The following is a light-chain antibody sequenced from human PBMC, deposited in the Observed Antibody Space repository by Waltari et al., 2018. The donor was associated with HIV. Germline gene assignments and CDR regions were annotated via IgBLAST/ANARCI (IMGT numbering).Light chain of an antibody. Sequence: SYALTQPPSVSVAPGKTARITCGGDNLVGKLVHWYQQKPGQAPVLVICDDSDRPSGIPERFAGSNSGNTATLTISRVEGGDEADYYCQVWVDSRDVAVIFGGGTKLTVL. CDR1: NLVGKL. CDR3: QVWVDSRDVAVI. CDR2: DDS. J-gene: IGLJ2*01. V-gene: IGLV3-21*04.